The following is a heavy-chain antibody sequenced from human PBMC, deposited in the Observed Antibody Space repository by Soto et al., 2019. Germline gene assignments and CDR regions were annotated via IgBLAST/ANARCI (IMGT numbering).Heavy chain of an antibody. CDR3: TRGGDAYKNGH. CDR2: IHYRGST. D-gene: IGHD2-21*01. V-gene: IGHV4-59*01. J-gene: IGHJ4*02. Sequence: SETLSLTCTLSAPSISSYYWSWIRQPPGKGLEWIGFIHYRGSTNYNPSLKSRVTMSVATSKSQFCLKLTSVNAADTAVYYCTRGGDAYKNGHWGQGTLVSV. CDR1: APSISSYY.